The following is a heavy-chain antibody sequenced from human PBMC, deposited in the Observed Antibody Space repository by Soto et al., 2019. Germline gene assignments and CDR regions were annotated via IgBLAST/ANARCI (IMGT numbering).Heavy chain of an antibody. V-gene: IGHV4-34*01. CDR2: INHSGST. J-gene: IGHJ4*02. Sequence: TSETLSLTCAVYGGSFSGYYWSWIRQPPGKGLEWIGEINHSGSTNYNPSLKSRVTISVDTSKNQFSLKLSSVTAADTAVYYCARRRNYYVHWGQGTLVTV. D-gene: IGHD3-10*02. CDR3: ARRRNYYVH. CDR1: GGSFSGYY.